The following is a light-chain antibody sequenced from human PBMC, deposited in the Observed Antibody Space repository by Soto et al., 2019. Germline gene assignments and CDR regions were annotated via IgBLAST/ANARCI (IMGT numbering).Light chain of an antibody. CDR2: DVS. Sequence: QSALTQPASVSGSPGQSITISCTGTSSDVGGYNYVSWYQQHPGKAPKLMISDVSNWPSGVSNRFSGSKSGNTASLTISGLQAEDEADYYCSSYTTTSTLVFGGGTQLTVL. CDR3: SSYTTTSTLV. V-gene: IGLV2-14*03. CDR1: SSDVGGYNY. J-gene: IGLJ3*02.